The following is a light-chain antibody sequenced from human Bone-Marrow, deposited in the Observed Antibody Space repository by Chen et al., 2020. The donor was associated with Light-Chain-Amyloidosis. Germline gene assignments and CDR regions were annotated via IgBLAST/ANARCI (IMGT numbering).Light chain of an antibody. CDR3: QSADTTDTLYVL. J-gene: IGLJ2*01. V-gene: IGLV3-25*03. Sequence: SYELTQRPSVSGSPGQTARISCSGERLPKQYAYWYQQKPGQAPVLVIYNDSERPSGIPERFSASSSGTTVTLTISGVQAEDEADYYCQSADTTDTLYVLFGGGTKLTVL. CDR1: RLPKQY. CDR2: NDS.